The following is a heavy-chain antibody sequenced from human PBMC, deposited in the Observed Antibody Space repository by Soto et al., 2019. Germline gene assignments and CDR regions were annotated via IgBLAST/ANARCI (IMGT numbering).Heavy chain of an antibody. V-gene: IGHV1-69*01. D-gene: IGHD3-10*01. CDR3: AVAMVREILIFESSGMHV. CDR2: IIPNLDTP. CDR1: GGSFNNYA. Sequence: QVHLVQSGAEVKKPGSSVKVSCKTSGGSFNNYAVSWVRQAPGQGLEWMGGIIPNLDTPNYAQKFQYRVTIIADESTSTVYMELRSLSSNDTAVYYCAVAMVREILIFESSGMHVWGQGTTVIVSS. J-gene: IGHJ6*02.